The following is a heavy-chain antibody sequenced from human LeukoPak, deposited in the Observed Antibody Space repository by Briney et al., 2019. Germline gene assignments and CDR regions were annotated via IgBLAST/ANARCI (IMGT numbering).Heavy chain of an antibody. D-gene: IGHD3-10*01. CDR1: GFTFSDHY. CDR3: ASLYGSGKRWVDP. Sequence: GGSLRLSCAASGFTFSDHYMDWVRQAPGKGLEWVGRTRNKANSYTTEYAASVKGRFTISRDDSKNSLYLQMNGLKTEDTAVYYCASLYGSGKRWVDPWGQGTLVTVSS. CDR2: TRNKANSYTT. V-gene: IGHV3-72*01. J-gene: IGHJ5*02.